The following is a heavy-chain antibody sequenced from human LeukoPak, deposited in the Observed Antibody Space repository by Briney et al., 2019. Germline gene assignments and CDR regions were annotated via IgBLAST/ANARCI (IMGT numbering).Heavy chain of an antibody. CDR2: IKQDGSEK. CDR1: GFTFSTYA. D-gene: IGHD3-3*01. CDR3: ARSFNDYDFWSGYYHDYAFDI. J-gene: IGHJ3*02. V-gene: IGHV3-7*01. Sequence: GGSLRLSCAASGFTFSTYAMSWVRQAPGKGLEWVANIKQDGSEKYYVDSVKGRFTISRDNAKNSLYLQMNSLRAEDTAVYYCARSFNDYDFWSGYYHDYAFDIWGQGTMVTVSS.